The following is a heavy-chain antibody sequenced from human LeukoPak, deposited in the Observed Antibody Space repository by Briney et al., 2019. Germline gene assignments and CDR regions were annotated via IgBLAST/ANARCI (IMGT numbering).Heavy chain of an antibody. D-gene: IGHD6-13*01. J-gene: IGHJ4*02. CDR1: GASISTHY. V-gene: IGHV4-59*11. CDR2: FYYSGST. CDR3: ARAGGITTAHLDLDH. Sequence: PSETLSLTCTVSGASISTHYWSWIQQPPEKGPEWIGDFYYSGSTNYNPSLKSRATISGDTSKNQFSLKLRSVTAADTAVYYCARAGGITTAHLDLDHWGQGTLVTVSS.